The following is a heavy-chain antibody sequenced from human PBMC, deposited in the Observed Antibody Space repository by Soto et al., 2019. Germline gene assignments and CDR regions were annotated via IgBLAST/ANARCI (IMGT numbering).Heavy chain of an antibody. D-gene: IGHD3-10*01. J-gene: IGHJ2*01. CDR2: ISSDGSQK. V-gene: IGHV3-30*18. CDR1: GIAFSGCG. CDR3: AKNIVRGHWYFDL. Sequence: QVQLVESGGGVVQPGKSLRLSCAASGIAFSGCGMFWVRQTPSKGLEWVAAISSDGSQKYYADSVKGGFTISRDNSKNTLYVQMNGLTTEDTAVYYCAKNIVRGHWYFDLWGRGTLVTVSS.